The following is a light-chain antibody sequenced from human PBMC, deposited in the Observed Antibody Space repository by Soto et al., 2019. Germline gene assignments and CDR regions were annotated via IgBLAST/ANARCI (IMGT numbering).Light chain of an antibody. Sequence: DIHMTQSPSSLSASVGDRVTITCRASQSISSYLNWYQQKPGKAPKLLIYAASSLQSGVPSRFSGSGSGTDFTLTISSLQPEDFAPYYCQHSYSTPCTFGQGTKVDNK. CDR3: QHSYSTPCT. CDR2: AAS. CDR1: QSISSY. J-gene: IGKJ1*01. V-gene: IGKV1-39*01.